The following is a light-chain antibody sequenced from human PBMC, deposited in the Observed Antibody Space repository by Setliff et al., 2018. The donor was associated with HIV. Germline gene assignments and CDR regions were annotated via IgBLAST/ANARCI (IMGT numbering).Light chain of an antibody. CDR2: DVT. V-gene: IGLV2-23*02. CDR3: CSYAGSSAPVV. Sequence: SALTQPASVSGSPGQAITISCTGTSNDVGRYNLVSWYQQYPGKAPKVIIYDVTKRPSGVSTRFSGSKSGNTASLTISGLQPEDEADFYCCSYAGSSAPVVFGGGTKVTVL. CDR1: SNDVGRYNL. J-gene: IGLJ3*02.